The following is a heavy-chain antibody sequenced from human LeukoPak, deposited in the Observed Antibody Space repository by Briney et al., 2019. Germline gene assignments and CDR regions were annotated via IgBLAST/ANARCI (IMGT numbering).Heavy chain of an antibody. Sequence: SDTLSLTCVVSGDSISSSNWWSWVRQPPGEGLAWIGQIHHSGNTNYNPSLKSRVTISVDKSKNQFSLKLTSVTATDTAVYYCARARGLPYFDYWGQGTLVTVSS. V-gene: IGHV4-4*02. CDR1: GDSISSSNW. CDR3: ARARGLPYFDY. CDR2: IHHSGNT. J-gene: IGHJ4*02. D-gene: IGHD3-16*01.